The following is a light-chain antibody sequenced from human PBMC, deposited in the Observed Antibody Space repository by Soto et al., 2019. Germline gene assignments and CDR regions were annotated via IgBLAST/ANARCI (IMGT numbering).Light chain of an antibody. J-gene: IGKJ1*01. CDR1: QGISIW. CDR3: QQYNSYWT. Sequence: DIQMTQSPSTLSASVGDRVTITCRASQGISIWLAWYQQKPGKAPKLLIYDASSLESGVPSRFSGSGSGTEFTLTISSLQFDDFATYYCQQYNSYWTFGQGTKVEI. V-gene: IGKV1-5*01. CDR2: DAS.